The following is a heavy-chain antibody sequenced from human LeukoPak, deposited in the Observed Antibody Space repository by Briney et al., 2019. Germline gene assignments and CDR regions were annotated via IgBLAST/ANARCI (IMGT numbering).Heavy chain of an antibody. CDR2: IKSKTDGGTT. D-gene: IGHD5-12*01. V-gene: IGHV3-15*01. CDR1: GFTFSNAW. Sequence: PGGSLRLSCAASGFTFSNAWMSWVRQAPGKGLEWVCRIKSKTDGGTTDYAAPVKGRFTISRDDSKNTLYLQMNSLKTEDTAVYYCTTDGPTNYYYGMDVWGQGTTVTVSS. J-gene: IGHJ6*02. CDR3: TTDGPTNYYYGMDV.